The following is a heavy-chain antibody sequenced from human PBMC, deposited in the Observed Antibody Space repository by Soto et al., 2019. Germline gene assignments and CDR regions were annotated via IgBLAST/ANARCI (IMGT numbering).Heavy chain of an antibody. D-gene: IGHD6-19*01. V-gene: IGHV1-18*01. CDR2: ISAYNGNT. CDR1: GYTFTSYG. Sequence: QVQLVQSGAEVKKPGASVKVSCKASGYTFTSYGISWVRQAPGQGLEWMGWISAYNGNTKYVQKLQGRVTMTTDTATSTACMELRSLRSDDTDVYYFARDLGLAQFHYWGQGSLVTVSS. CDR3: ARDLGLAQFHY. J-gene: IGHJ4*02.